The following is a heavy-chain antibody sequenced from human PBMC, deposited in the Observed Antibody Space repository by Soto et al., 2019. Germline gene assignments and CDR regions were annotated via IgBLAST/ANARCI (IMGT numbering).Heavy chain of an antibody. D-gene: IGHD6-19*01. CDR2: INPNSGGT. J-gene: IGHJ6*02. CDR1: GYTFTGNY. CDR3: ARALDSSGLGYYYYGMDV. Sequence: ASVKVTCKASGYTFTGNYMHWVRQAPGQGLEWMGWINPNSGGTNYAQKFQGWVTMTRDTSISTAYMELSRLRSDDTAVYYCARALDSSGLGYYYYGMDVWGQGTTVTVSS. V-gene: IGHV1-2*04.